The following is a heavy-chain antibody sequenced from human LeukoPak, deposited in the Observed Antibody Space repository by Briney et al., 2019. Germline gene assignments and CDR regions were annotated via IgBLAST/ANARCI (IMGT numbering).Heavy chain of an antibody. Sequence: GGSLRLSCAASGFTFSSYGMHWVRQAPGKGLEWVAVISYDGSNKYYADSVEGRFTISRDNSKNTLYLQMNSLRAEDTAVYYCAKVFSGGGSGWYEPRPYFDYWGQGTLVTVSS. CDR3: AKVFSGGGSGWYEPRPYFDY. CDR2: ISYDGSNK. CDR1: GFTFSSYG. J-gene: IGHJ4*02. D-gene: IGHD6-19*01. V-gene: IGHV3-30*18.